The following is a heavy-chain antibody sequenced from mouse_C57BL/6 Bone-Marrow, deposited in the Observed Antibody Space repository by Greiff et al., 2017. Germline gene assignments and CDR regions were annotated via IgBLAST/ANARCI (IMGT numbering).Heavy chain of an antibody. CDR2: IHPNSGST. D-gene: IGHD2-1*01. Sequence: VQLQQPGAELVKPGASVKLSCKASGYTFTSYWMHWVKQRPGQGLEWIGMIHPNSGSTNYNEKFKSKATLTVDKSSSAAYMQLSSLTSEDSAVYYCAREGGNPYDYWGQGTTLTVSS. V-gene: IGHV1-64*01. CDR1: GYTFTSYW. J-gene: IGHJ2*01. CDR3: AREGGNPYDY.